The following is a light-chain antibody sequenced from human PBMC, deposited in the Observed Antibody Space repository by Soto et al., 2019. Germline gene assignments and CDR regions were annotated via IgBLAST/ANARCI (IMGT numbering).Light chain of an antibody. V-gene: IGKV3-20*01. CDR3: QHYDGSPRT. J-gene: IGKJ2*01. CDR2: GVF. CDR1: QGVTSNH. Sequence: ENVLTQSPGTVSLSPGERATLSCRASQGVTSNHLAWYQQKPGQAPRLLIYGVFNRATGIPDRFSGSGSGTDFTLTITRLEPEDSAVYFCQHYDGSPRTFGQWTKLEIK.